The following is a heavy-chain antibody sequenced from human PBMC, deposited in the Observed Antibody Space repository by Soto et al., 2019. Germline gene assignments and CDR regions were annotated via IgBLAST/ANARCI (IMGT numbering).Heavy chain of an antibody. CDR1: GYTFTTHY. CDR2: INPSGGRT. V-gene: IGHV1-46*01. Sequence: QVQLVQSGAEVKKPGASVTVSCKASGYTFTTHYMHWVRQAPGQGLEWMGIINPSGGRTTYALKFQGRVSLTSDTSTKTVYMALSSLRSEDTAVYYCARTGERSGSGTFSPPLRYYFNSWGQGTLVTVSS. CDR3: ARTGERSGSGTFSPPLRYYFNS. D-gene: IGHD3-10*01. J-gene: IGHJ4*02.